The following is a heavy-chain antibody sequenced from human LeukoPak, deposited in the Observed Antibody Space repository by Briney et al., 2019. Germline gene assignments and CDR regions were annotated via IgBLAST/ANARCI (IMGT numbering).Heavy chain of an antibody. Sequence: SETLSLTCTVSGGSISSYYWSWIRRPPGKGLEWIGYIYYSGSTNYNPSLKSRVTISVDTSKNQFSLKLSSVTAADTAVYYCARGVHGRSYYFDYWGQGTLVTVSS. CDR2: IYYSGST. D-gene: IGHD6-6*01. CDR1: GGSISSYY. CDR3: ARGVHGRSYYFDY. V-gene: IGHV4-59*01. J-gene: IGHJ4*02.